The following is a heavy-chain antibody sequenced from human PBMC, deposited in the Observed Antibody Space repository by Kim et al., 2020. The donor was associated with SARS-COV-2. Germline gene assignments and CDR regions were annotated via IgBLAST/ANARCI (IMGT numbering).Heavy chain of an antibody. J-gene: IGHJ3*02. CDR2: INQDGSAT. D-gene: IGHD3-10*01. CDR1: GFSFSNSW. Sequence: GGSLRLSCAASGFSFSNSWMTWVRQAAGRGLECVAIINQDGSATYYLDSVKGRFTISRDNAKNSLFLHLNSLRAEDTALYYCARDPLRGAFDIWGQGTMVTVSS. V-gene: IGHV3-7*01. CDR3: ARDPLRGAFDI.